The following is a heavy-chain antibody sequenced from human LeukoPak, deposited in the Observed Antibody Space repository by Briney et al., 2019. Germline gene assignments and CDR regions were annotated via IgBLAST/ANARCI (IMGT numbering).Heavy chain of an antibody. CDR3: ARVSSGATTVDY. CDR2: IYHSGST. J-gene: IGHJ4*02. Sequence: SETLSLTCAVSGGSISSSNWWSWVRQPPGQGLEWIGEIYHSGSTNYNPSLKSRVTISVDKSKNQFSLKLSSVTAADTAVYYCARVSSGATTVDYWGQGTLVTVSS. CDR1: GGSISSSNW. D-gene: IGHD1-26*01. V-gene: IGHV4-4*02.